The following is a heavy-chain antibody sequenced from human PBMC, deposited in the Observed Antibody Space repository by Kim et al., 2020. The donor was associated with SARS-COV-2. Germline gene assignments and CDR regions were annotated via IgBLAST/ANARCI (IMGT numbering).Heavy chain of an antibody. D-gene: IGHD3-10*01. CDR1: GGTFSSYA. V-gene: IGHV1-69*13. CDR2: IIPIFGTA. J-gene: IGHJ4*02. CDR3: ARGENYGSGSYMPPLFDY. Sequence: SVKVSCKASGGTFSSYAISWVRQAPGQGLEWMGGIIPIFGTANYAQKFQGRVTITADESTSTAYMELSSLRSEDTAVYYCARGENYGSGSYMPPLFDYWGQGTLVTVSS.